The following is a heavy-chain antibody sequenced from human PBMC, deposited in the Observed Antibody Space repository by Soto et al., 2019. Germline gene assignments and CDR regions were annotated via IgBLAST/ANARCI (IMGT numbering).Heavy chain of an antibody. J-gene: IGHJ6*02. CDR3: TRHRWAYRIDV. CDR1: GYTFTSYG. CDR2: ISAYNGNT. V-gene: IGHV1-18*01. Sequence: QVQLVQSGAEVKKPGASVKVSCKASGYTFTSYGISWVRQAPGQGLEWMGWISAYNGNTNYAQKLHGRITMSTDTSTSTAYMKLRSLRSDDSVVYYCTRHRWAYRIDVWGQGTTVTVSS.